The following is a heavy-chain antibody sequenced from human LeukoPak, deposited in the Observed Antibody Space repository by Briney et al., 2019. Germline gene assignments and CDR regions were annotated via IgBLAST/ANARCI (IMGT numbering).Heavy chain of an antibody. CDR1: GGSISSYY. J-gene: IGHJ4*02. Sequence: SETLSLTCTVSGGSISSYYWSWLRQPPGKGLEWIGYIYYSGSTNYNPSLKSRVTISVDTSKNQFSRKLSSVTAADTAVYYCARDSPHSGRVDWGQGTLVTVSS. CDR2: IYYSGST. V-gene: IGHV4-59*01. D-gene: IGHD1-26*01. CDR3: ARDSPHSGRVD.